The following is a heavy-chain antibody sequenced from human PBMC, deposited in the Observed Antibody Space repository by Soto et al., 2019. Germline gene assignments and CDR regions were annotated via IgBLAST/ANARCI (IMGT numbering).Heavy chain of an antibody. Sequence: GGSLRLSCAASGFTFSSYAMSWVRQAPGKGLEWVSAISGSGGSTYYADSVKGRFTISRDNSKNTLYLQMNSLRAEDTAVYYCAKDRRITMVRGVTGYFQHWGQGTLVTVSS. CDR2: ISGSGGST. CDR3: AKDRRITMVRGVTGYFQH. CDR1: GFTFSSYA. D-gene: IGHD3-10*01. J-gene: IGHJ1*01. V-gene: IGHV3-23*01.